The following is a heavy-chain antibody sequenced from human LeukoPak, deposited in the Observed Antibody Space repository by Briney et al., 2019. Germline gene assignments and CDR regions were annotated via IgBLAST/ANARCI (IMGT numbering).Heavy chain of an antibody. V-gene: IGHV1-18*01. CDR2: ISGYNGNT. J-gene: IGHJ4*02. CDR3: ARAGAYDTSGYYSYYFDY. Sequence: ASVKVSCKASGYTFTSYGISWVRQAPGQGLEWMGWISGYNGNTNYAQRLQGRVSMTTDRSTSTAYMELSSLRSEDTAVYYCARAGAYDTSGYYSYYFDYWGQGTLVTVSS. D-gene: IGHD3-22*01. CDR1: GYTFTSYG.